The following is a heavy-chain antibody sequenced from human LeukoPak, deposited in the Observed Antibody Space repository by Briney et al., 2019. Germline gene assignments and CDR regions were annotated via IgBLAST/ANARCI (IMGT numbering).Heavy chain of an antibody. J-gene: IGHJ4*02. CDR3: ARGYDSSGYYESDLDY. D-gene: IGHD3-22*01. Sequence: PGGSLRLSCAASGFTFSSYGMHWVRQAPGKGLEWVAFIRYDGSNKYYADSVKGRFSISRDNAKNSLYLQMNSLRAEDTAVYYCARGYDSSGYYESDLDYWGQGTLVTVSS. CDR1: GFTFSSYG. V-gene: IGHV3-30*02. CDR2: IRYDGSNK.